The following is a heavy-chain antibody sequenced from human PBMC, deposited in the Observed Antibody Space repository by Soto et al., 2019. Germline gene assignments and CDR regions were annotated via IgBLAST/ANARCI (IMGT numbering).Heavy chain of an antibody. CDR3: ARDSGLIWGNYGMDV. CDR2: IYRAGKI. J-gene: IGHJ6*02. CDR1: GFTVRINY. Sequence: WGYLLVTCASSGFTVRINYMTWVRRAPGKGLEWVSVIYRAGKIYYADSVKGRFTTSSDNSQNTWFLQMNSLRAEDTAVYYCARDSGLIWGNYGMDVWGQGTTVTVSS. V-gene: IGHV3-53*01. D-gene: IGHD2-15*01.